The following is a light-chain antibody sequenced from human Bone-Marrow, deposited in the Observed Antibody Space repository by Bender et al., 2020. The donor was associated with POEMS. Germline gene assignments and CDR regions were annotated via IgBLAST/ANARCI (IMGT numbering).Light chain of an antibody. CDR2: EVN. CDR3: CANAGNYVYI. V-gene: IGLV2-8*01. Sequence: SALAQPPSASGSPGQSVAISCTGTSSDVGGNKYVSWYQQHPGRAPKLIIYEVNKRPSGVPERFSGSKSGNTASLTVSGLQGDDEADYYCCANAGNYVYIFGTGTTVTVL. J-gene: IGLJ1*01. CDR1: SSDVGGNKY.